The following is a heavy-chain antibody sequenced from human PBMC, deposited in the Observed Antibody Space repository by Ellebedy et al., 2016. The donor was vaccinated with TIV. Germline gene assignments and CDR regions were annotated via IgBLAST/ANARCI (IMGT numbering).Heavy chain of an antibody. CDR2: VNPGSGST. J-gene: IGHJ4*02. CDR1: GYTFTSYD. D-gene: IGHD6-19*01. V-gene: IGHV1-8*01. CDR3: GRVPSGYSVGWIIDY. Sequence: ASVKVSCKASGYTFTSYDINWLRQAPGQGLEWMGWVNPGSGSTGYSHKFQGRVSMTSDTSIRTAYLEMSGQTSDDTAVYYCGRVPSGYSVGWIIDYWGQGTLVTVSS.